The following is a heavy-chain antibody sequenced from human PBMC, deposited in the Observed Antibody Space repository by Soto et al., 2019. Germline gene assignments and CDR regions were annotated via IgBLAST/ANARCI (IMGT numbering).Heavy chain of an antibody. D-gene: IGHD5-12*01. V-gene: IGHV1-8*01. CDR1: GYTFTRYD. Sequence: ASVKVSCKASGYTFTRYDINWVRQATGQGLEWMGWMNPNSGNTGYAQKFQGRVTMTRNTSISTAYMELSSLRSEDTAVYYCARGYSGYDLGGYYYYMDVWGKGTTVTVSS. J-gene: IGHJ6*03. CDR2: MNPNSGNT. CDR3: ARGYSGYDLGGYYYYMDV.